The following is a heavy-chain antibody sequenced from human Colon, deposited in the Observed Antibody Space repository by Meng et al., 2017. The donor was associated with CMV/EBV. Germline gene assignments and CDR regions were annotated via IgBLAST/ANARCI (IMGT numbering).Heavy chain of an antibody. D-gene: IGHD5-24*01. CDR1: GFTSSNHK. V-gene: IGHV3-21*01. Sequence: GGSLRLSRAGSGFTSSNHKMNWVRQAPGKGLEWVSSISSSGSDMYYADSGKGRFTISRDNAKNSLYLQINSLRVEDTAVYYCARVRDLYGSDGMDVWGQGTTVTVSS. CDR3: ARVRDLYGSDGMDV. CDR2: ISSSGSDM. J-gene: IGHJ6*02.